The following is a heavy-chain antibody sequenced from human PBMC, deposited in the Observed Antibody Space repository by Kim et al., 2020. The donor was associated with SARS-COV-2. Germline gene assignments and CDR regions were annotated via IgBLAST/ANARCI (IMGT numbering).Heavy chain of an antibody. D-gene: IGHD4-17*01. CDR1: GFTFSSYA. CDR2: ISYDGSNK. Sequence: GGSLRLSCAASGFTFSSYAMHWVRQAPGKGLEWVAVISYDGSNKYYADSVKGRFTISRDNSKNTLYLQMNSLRAEDTAVYYCARPHYGDLFGYWGQGTLVTVSS. V-gene: IGHV3-30-3*01. CDR3: ARPHYGDLFGY. J-gene: IGHJ4*02.